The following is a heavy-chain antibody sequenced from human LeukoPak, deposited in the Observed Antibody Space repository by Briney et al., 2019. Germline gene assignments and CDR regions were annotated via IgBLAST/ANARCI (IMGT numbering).Heavy chain of an antibody. CDR1: GFTFSSYW. V-gene: IGHV3-7*01. Sequence: GGSLRLSCAASGFTFSSYWMTWLRQGPGKGLEWVANIKPDGSLIYYVDSVKGRFTISRDNAKNSLYQQMNSLRAEDTAVYYCAKWELYSGFYYIDYWGQGTLATVSS. CDR2: IKPDGSLI. J-gene: IGHJ4*02. CDR3: AKWELYSGFYYIDY. D-gene: IGHD1-26*01.